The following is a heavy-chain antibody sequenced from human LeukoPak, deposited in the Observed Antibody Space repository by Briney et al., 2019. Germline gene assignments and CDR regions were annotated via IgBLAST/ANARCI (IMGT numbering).Heavy chain of an antibody. D-gene: IGHD3-3*01. J-gene: IGHJ5*02. V-gene: IGHV1-69-2*01. Sequence: ASVKVSCKASGYTFTDYYMHWVQQASGKGLEWMGRVDPEDGETIYAEKFQGRVTITADTSTDTAYMELSSLRSEDTAVYYCATLLTYYDFWSGYPRGNWFDPWGQGTLVTVSS. CDR1: GYTFTDYY. CDR2: VDPEDGET. CDR3: ATLLTYYDFWSGYPRGNWFDP.